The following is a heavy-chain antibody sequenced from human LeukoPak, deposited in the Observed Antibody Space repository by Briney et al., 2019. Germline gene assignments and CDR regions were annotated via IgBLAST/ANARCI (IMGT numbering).Heavy chain of an antibody. CDR1: GYTFTGYY. Sequence: ASVKVSCTASGYTFTGYYMHWVRQAPGQGLEWMGWINPNSGGTNYAQKFQGRVTMTRDTSISTAYMELSRLRSDDTAVYYCARDRIRYFDWLFEAFDIWGQGTMVTVSS. V-gene: IGHV1-2*02. CDR2: INPNSGGT. J-gene: IGHJ3*02. D-gene: IGHD3-9*01. CDR3: ARDRIRYFDWLFEAFDI.